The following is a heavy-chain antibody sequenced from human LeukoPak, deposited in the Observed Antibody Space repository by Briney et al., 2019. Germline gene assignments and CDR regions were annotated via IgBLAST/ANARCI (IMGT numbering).Heavy chain of an antibody. J-gene: IGHJ4*02. D-gene: IGHD3-22*01. CDR3: ARGITMIVV. Sequence: PGGSLRLSCAASGFTFSDYYMSWLRQAQGKGLEWVSYISSSGNTIYYADSVKGRFTVSRDNAKNSLYQQMSSLRAEDTAVYYCARGITMIVVWGQGTLVTVSS. CDR2: ISSSGNTI. CDR1: GFTFSDYY. V-gene: IGHV3-11*01.